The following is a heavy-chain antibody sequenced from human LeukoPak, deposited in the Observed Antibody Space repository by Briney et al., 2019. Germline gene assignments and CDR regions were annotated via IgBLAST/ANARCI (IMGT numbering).Heavy chain of an antibody. CDR3: ARVDGSGSYYRFFDY. V-gene: IGHV3-7*01. CDR2: IKQDGSEK. Sequence: PGGSLRLSCAASGFTFSSYWMSWVRQAPGKGLEWVANIKQDGSEKYYVDSVKGRFTISRDNAKNSLYLQMNSLRAEDTAVYYCARVDGSGSYYRFFDYWGQGTLVTVSS. CDR1: GFTFSSYW. D-gene: IGHD3-10*01. J-gene: IGHJ4*02.